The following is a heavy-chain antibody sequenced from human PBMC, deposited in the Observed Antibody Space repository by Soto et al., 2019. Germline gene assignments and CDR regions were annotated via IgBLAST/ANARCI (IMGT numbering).Heavy chain of an antibody. CDR2: IIPIFGTA. D-gene: IGHD2-2*01. CDR3: ARLPVPATRTHGTIEVDD. J-gene: IGHJ4*02. V-gene: IGHV1-69*13. Sequence: GASVKVSCTASGGTFSSYAISWVRQAPGQGLEWMGGIIPIFGTANYAQKFQGRVTITADESTSTAYMELSSLRSEDTAVYYCARLPVPATRTHGTIEVDDWGQGTLVTGSS. CDR1: GGTFSSYA.